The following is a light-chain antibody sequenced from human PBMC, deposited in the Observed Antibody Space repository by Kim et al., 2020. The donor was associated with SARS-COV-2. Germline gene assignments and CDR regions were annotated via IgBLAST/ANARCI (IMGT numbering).Light chain of an antibody. CDR3: QQRSNWPPFT. J-gene: IGKJ4*01. CDR1: QSVSSY. CDR2: DAS. V-gene: IGKV3-11*01. Sequence: SPGERATLSCRASQSVSSYLAAYQQKPGQAPRLLIYDASNRATGIPARFSGSGSGTDFTLTISSLEPEDFAVYYCQQRSNWPPFTFGGGTKVDIK.